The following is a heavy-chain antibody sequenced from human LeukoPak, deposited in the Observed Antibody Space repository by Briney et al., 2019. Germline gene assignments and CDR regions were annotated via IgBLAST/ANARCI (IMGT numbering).Heavy chain of an antibody. Sequence: SETLSLTCTVSGYPISSGYFWGWIRPPPGKGLEWIGSIYHSGSTSYNPSLKSRLTISVDTSRNQFSPKLNFVTAADTAMYYCARMFRSSWYINWFDPWGQGTLVTVSS. CDR1: GYPISSGYF. D-gene: IGHD6-13*01. V-gene: IGHV4-38-2*02. CDR2: IYHSGST. J-gene: IGHJ5*02. CDR3: ARMFRSSWYINWFDP.